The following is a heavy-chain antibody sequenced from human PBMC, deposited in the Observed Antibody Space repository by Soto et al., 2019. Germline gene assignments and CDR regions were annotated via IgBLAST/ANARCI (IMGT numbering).Heavy chain of an antibody. CDR3: ARDGDYVWGSYRQGLDY. CDR1: GYTCTTYG. D-gene: IGHD3-16*02. J-gene: IGHJ4*02. V-gene: IGHV1-18*01. Sequence: QVQLVQSGAEVKKPGASVKVSCKASGYTCTTYGLSGVRQAPGQGREWMGWISAYNGKTSYAQKFQGRATMTTDTSTNTAYMELRSLRSDDTAVYYCARDGDYVWGSYRQGLDYWGQGTLVTVSS. CDR2: ISAYNGKT.